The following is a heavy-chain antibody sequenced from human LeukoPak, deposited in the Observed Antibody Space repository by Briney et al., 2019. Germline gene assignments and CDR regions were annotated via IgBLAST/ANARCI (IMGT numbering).Heavy chain of an antibody. V-gene: IGHV3-48*01. Sequence: GGSLRLSCAASGFTFSSYSMNWVRQAPGKGLEWVSYISNSSSTIYYADSVKGRFTISRDNAKNSLYLQMNSLRAEDTAVYYCARGGRKAVVGTPNWFDPWGRGTLVTVSS. J-gene: IGHJ5*02. CDR1: GFTFSSYS. D-gene: IGHD6-19*01. CDR2: ISNSSSTI. CDR3: ARGGRKAVVGTPNWFDP.